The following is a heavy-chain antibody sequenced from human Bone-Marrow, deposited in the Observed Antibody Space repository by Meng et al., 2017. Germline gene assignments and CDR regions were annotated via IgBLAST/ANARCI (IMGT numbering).Heavy chain of an antibody. Sequence: QVQLVQAWADGKKSGSSVKFSCKASGGTFSSYAISWVRQAPGQGLEWMGGIIPIFGTANYAQKFQGRVTITADESTSTAYMELSSLRSEDTAVYYCARRSFGGYCSGGSCYGEFDYWGQGTLVTVSS. D-gene: IGHD2-15*01. CDR2: IIPIFGTA. J-gene: IGHJ4*02. CDR3: ARRSFGGYCSGGSCYGEFDY. V-gene: IGHV1-69*01. CDR1: GGTFSSYA.